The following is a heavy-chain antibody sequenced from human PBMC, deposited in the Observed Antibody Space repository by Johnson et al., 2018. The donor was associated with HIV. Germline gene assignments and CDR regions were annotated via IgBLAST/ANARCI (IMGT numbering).Heavy chain of an antibody. J-gene: IGHJ3*02. CDR1: GFTVSSNY. V-gene: IGHV3-53*01. Sequence: VQLVESGGGLVQPGGSLRLSCVGSGFTVSSNYMSWVRQAPGTGLAWVSILYSRGSTYYADSVKGRFTLSRDTSKNTLYFQMNGLRAEETALYYCTPIDWPGVVAFDIWGQGTMVTVSS. CDR3: TPIDWPGVVAFDI. CDR2: LYSRGST. D-gene: IGHD3-3*01.